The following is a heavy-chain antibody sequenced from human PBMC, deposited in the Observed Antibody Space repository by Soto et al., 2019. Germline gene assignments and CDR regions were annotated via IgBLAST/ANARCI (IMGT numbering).Heavy chain of an antibody. V-gene: IGHV3-72*01. CDR3: ARGGGDYYRTSGYYADY. CDR2: TKNKAERYST. Sequence: EVQLVESGGTLVQPGGSLRLSCAVSGFTFSDYYMDWVRQAPGKGLEWVGRTKNKAERYSTEYAASVRGRFTVSRDDSKTSLYLQMNSPKTEDTAVYYCARGGGDYYRTSGYYADYWGQGTLVTVSS. J-gene: IGHJ4*02. D-gene: IGHD3-22*01. CDR1: GFTFSDYY.